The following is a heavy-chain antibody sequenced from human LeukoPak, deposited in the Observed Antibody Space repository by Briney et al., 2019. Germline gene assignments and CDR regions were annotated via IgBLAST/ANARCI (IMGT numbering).Heavy chain of an antibody. D-gene: IGHD3-22*01. Sequence: SETLSLTCSVSGASTTSYYWNWIRQAPGKGLEWIGYIYSDGTTSYSPSLRSRVTISVDTSKNQFSLKLSSVTAADTAVYYCARQAYYYDSSGYYYVLLDYWGQGTLVTVSS. J-gene: IGHJ4*02. CDR1: GASTTSYY. CDR3: ARQAYYYDSSGYYYVLLDY. CDR2: IYSDGTT. V-gene: IGHV4-59*01.